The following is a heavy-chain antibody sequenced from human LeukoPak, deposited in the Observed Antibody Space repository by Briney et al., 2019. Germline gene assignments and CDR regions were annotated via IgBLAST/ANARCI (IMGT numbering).Heavy chain of an antibody. J-gene: IGHJ5*02. CDR3: AADARWGSGFDP. V-gene: IGHV4-34*01. CDR1: GGSFSGYY. D-gene: IGHD3-10*01. Sequence: WETLSLTCAVYGGSFSGYYWNWIRQPPGKGLEWIGEINHSGSTNYNPSLKSRVTISVDTSKNQFSLKLSSVTAADTAVYYCAADARWGSGFDPWGQGTLVTVSS. CDR2: INHSGST.